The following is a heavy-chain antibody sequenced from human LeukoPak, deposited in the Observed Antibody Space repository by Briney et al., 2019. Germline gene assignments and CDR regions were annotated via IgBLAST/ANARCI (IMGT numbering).Heavy chain of an antibody. Sequence: GGSLRLSCAASGFTFSSYAMSWVRQAPGKGLEWVSASSGSGGRTYYVDSVKGRFTISRDNSKNTLNLQMNSLRAEDTAVYYCARLGYQLLRDNWFDPWGQGTLVTVSS. CDR3: ARLGYQLLRDNWFDP. CDR1: GFTFSSYA. CDR2: SSGSGGRT. D-gene: IGHD2-2*01. J-gene: IGHJ5*02. V-gene: IGHV3-23*01.